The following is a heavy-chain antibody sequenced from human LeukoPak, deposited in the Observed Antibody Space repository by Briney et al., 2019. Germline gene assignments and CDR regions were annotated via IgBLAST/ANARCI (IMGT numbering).Heavy chain of an antibody. D-gene: IGHD1-14*01. CDR1: GFTFSSYA. CDR2: ISGSGGST. CDR3: AKVVGRSPQGVGAFDI. Sequence: PGGSLRLSCAASGFTFSSYAMSWVRQAPGKGLEWVSAISGSGGSTYYADSVKGRFTISRDNSKNTLYLQMNSLRAEDTAVYYCAKVVGRSPQGVGAFDIWGQGTMVTVSS. V-gene: IGHV3-23*01. J-gene: IGHJ3*02.